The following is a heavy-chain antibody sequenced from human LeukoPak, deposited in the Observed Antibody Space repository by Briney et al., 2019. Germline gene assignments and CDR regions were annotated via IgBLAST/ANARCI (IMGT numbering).Heavy chain of an antibody. CDR2: ISYDGSNK. CDR1: GFTSSSYG. J-gene: IGHJ5*02. CDR3: ARDRMGSSWVNWFDP. Sequence: GGSLRLSCAASGFTSSSYGMHWVRQAPGKGLEWVAVISYDGSNKYYADSVKGRFTISRDNSKNTLYLQMNSLRAEDTAVYYCARDRMGSSWVNWFDPWGQGTLVTVSS. D-gene: IGHD6-13*01. V-gene: IGHV3-30*03.